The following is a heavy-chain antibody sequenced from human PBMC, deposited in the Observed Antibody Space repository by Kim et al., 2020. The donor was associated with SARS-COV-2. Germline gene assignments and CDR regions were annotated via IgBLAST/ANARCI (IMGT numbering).Heavy chain of an antibody. D-gene: IGHD3-16*01. J-gene: IGHJ5*02. CDR2: IYYSGST. Sequence: SETLSLTCTVSGGSISSSSYYWGWIRQPPGKGLEWIGSIYYSGSTYYNPSLKSRVTISVDTSKNQFSLKLSSVTAADTAVYYCARHDVGYDYIQANWFDPWGQGTLVTVSS. CDR1: GGSISSSSYY. V-gene: IGHV4-39*01. CDR3: ARHDVGYDYIQANWFDP.